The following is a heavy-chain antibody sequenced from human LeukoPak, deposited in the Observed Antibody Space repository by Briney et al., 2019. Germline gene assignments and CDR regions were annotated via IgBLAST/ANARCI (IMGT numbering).Heavy chain of an antibody. J-gene: IGHJ4*02. V-gene: IGHV4-39*01. CDR1: GGSISSSSYY. CDR2: IYYSGST. D-gene: IGHD6-6*01. Sequence: PSETLPLTCTASGGSISSSSYYWGWIRQPPGKGLEWIGSIYYSGSTYYNPSLKSRVTISVDTSKNQFSLKLSSVTAADTAVYYCASPYSSSYYFDYWGQGTLVTVSS. CDR3: ASPYSSSYYFDY.